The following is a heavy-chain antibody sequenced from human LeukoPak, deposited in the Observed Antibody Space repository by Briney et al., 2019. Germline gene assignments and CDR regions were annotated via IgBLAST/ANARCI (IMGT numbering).Heavy chain of an antibody. CDR3: AAVPYDSSGYYYGPDY. J-gene: IGHJ4*02. D-gene: IGHD3-22*01. Sequence: GTSVSVSCRASGFTFTISAMQWVRQARGQGGEGGGWIVVGRGNTNYTEKLQERVNITRDIARSRGNGEVRSERSEDTAVYYCAAVPYDSSGYYYGPDYWGQGTLVTVSS. CDR1: GFTFTISA. V-gene: IGHV1-58*02. CDR2: IVVGRGNT.